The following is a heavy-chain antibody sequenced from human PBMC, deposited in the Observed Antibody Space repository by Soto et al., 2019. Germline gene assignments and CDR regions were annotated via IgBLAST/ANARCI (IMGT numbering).Heavy chain of an antibody. CDR3: TAGGGSSLYYYYGMDV. D-gene: IGHD6-6*01. CDR1: GFTFSSYG. Sequence: PRGSLSPSCAASGFTFSSYGMHGIRQASGKGLEWVAFISYDGSNKYYADSVKGRFTVSRDNSKNTLYLQMNSLRAEDTAVYYCTAGGGSSLYYYYGMDVWGQGT. CDR2: ISYDGSNK. V-gene: IGHV3-30*03. J-gene: IGHJ6*02.